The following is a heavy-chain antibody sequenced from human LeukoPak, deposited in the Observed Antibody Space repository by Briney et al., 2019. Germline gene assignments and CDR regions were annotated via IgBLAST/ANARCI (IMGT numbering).Heavy chain of an antibody. CDR3: ARDIAVAGIFPFDY. CDR2: IIPILGIA. D-gene: IGHD6-19*01. Sequence: SVKVSCKASGGTFSSYAISWVRRAPGQGLEWMGRIIPILGIANYAQKFQGRVTITADKSTSTAYMELSSLRSEDTAVYYCARDIAVAGIFPFDYWGQGTLVTVSS. V-gene: IGHV1-69*04. J-gene: IGHJ4*02. CDR1: GGTFSSYA.